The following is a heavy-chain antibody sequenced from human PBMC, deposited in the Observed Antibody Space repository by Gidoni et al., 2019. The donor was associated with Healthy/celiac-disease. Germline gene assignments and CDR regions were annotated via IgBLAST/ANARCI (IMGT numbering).Heavy chain of an antibody. CDR3: AKPYSGGYSVDRATLHYFDY. V-gene: IGHV3-23*01. D-gene: IGHD1-26*01. CDR2: GT. Sequence: GTYYADSVKGRFTISRDNSKNTLYLQMNSLRAEDTAVYYCAKPYSGGYSVDRATLHYFDYWGQGTLVTVSS. J-gene: IGHJ4*02.